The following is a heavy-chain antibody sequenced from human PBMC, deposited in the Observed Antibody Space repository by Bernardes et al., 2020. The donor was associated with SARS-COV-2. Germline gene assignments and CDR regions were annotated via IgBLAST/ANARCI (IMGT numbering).Heavy chain of an antibody. CDR2: INSDGSST. J-gene: IGHJ6*02. V-gene: IGHV3-74*01. Sequence: GGSLRLSRAASGFTFSSYWMHWVRQAPGKGLVWVSRINSDGSSTSYADSVKGRFTISRDNAKNTLYLQMNSLRAEDTAAYYCARDHSTYYCSSTSCSPADYYGMDVWGQGTTVTVSS. CDR1: GFTFSSYW. CDR3: ARDHSTYYCSSTSCSPADYYGMDV. D-gene: IGHD2-2*01.